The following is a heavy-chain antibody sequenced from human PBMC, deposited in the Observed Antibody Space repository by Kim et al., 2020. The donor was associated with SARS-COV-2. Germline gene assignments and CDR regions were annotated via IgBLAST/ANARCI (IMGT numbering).Heavy chain of an antibody. D-gene: IGHD3-10*01. J-gene: IGHJ3*01. CDR3: AREPMVLVLPNQGGDAFDV. Sequence: SQTLSLTCAISGDSVSGHTAVWNWVRKSPSGGLEWLGRTYYKSQWLSDYALSVKSRLLINADTSKNQVSLQLNSVTHEDTAVYYCAREPMVLVLPNQGGDAFDVWGQGTMVTVSS. V-gene: IGHV6-1*01. CDR2: TYYKSQWLS. CDR1: GDSVSGHTAV.